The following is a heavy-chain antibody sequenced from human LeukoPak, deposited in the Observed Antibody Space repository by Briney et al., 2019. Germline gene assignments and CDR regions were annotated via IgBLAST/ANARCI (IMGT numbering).Heavy chain of an antibody. CDR1: AGSIISHY. CDR2: IYYSGST. V-gene: IGHV4-59*11. J-gene: IGHJ4*02. Sequence: SETLSLTCTVSAGSIISHYWSWIRQPPGKGLEWIGYIYYSGSTIFNPSLKSRVTLSIDTSKNQFSLNLSSVTAADTAVYYCARGYYYDSSAYYRYFDYWGQGALVTVSS. D-gene: IGHD3-22*01. CDR3: ARGYYYDSSAYYRYFDY.